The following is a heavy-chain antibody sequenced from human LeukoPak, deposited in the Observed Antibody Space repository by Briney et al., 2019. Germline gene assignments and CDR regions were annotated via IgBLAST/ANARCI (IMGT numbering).Heavy chain of an antibody. Sequence: GASVKVSCKVSGYTLTELSMHWVRQAPGKGLEWMGWMNPNSGNTGYAQKFQGRVTMTRNTSISTAYMELSSLRSEDTAVYYCARVGSSGYWFDPWGQGTLVTVSS. CDR1: GYTLTELS. CDR2: MNPNSGNT. J-gene: IGHJ5*02. CDR3: ARVGSSGYWFDP. V-gene: IGHV1-8*01. D-gene: IGHD3-22*01.